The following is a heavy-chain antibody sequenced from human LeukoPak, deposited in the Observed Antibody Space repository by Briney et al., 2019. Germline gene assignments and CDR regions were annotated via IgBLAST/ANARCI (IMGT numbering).Heavy chain of an antibody. CDR2: IYPGDSDT. CDR3: ARLRKRGSSGSVAPDAFDI. V-gene: IGHV5-51*01. D-gene: IGHD3-22*01. CDR1: GYSFTSYW. Sequence: GESLKISCKGSGYSFTSYWIGWVRQMPGKGLEWMGIIYPGDSDTRYSPSFQGQVTISADKSISTAYLQWSSLKASDTAMYYCARLRKRGSSGSVAPDAFDIWGQGTMVTVSS. J-gene: IGHJ3*02.